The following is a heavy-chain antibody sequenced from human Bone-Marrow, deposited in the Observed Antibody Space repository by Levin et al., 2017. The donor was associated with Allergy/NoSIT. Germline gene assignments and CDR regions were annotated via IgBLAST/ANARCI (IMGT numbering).Heavy chain of an antibody. CDR3: ARDPARGLFDSGGYSGVF. CDR1: GFTFSAYS. V-gene: IGHV3-48*02. Sequence: GGSLRLSCAASGFTFSAYSMNWVRQAPGKGLEWVSVISSSSSTMYYADSVKGRFSISRDNAKNSLYLQMNSLKDEDTAVYYCARDPARGLFDSGGYSGVFWGQGTLVTVSS. CDR2: ISSSSSTM. D-gene: IGHD3-22*01. J-gene: IGHJ4*02.